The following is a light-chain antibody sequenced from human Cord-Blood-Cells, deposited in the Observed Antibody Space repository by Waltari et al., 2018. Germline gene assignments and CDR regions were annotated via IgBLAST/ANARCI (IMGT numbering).Light chain of an antibody. CDR2: EGS. CDR3: CSYAGSSTVV. V-gene: IGLV2-23*01. CDR1: SSDVGSYNL. J-gene: IGLJ2*01. Sequence: QSALTQPASVSGSPGQSITISCTGTSSDVGSYNLVSWYQQHPGKAPKLMIYEGSKRPSGVSNLFSGSKSGNTASLTISGLQAEDEADYYCCSYAGSSTVVFGGGTKRTVL.